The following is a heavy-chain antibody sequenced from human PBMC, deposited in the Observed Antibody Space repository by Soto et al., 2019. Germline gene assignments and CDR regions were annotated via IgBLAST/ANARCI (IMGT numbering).Heavy chain of an antibody. CDR2: IILILGIA. CDR1: GGTFSTYT. D-gene: IGHD6-13*01. V-gene: IGHV1-69*02. Sequence: VQLVQSGAEVKKPGSSVKVSCKASGGTFSTYTINWVRQAPGQGLEWMGRIILILGIANYAQKFQGRVTITADEXTXXAYMELSRRRAEDTAVYYCARRAAATGTEAPGMDAWGQGTTVTVSS. J-gene: IGHJ6*02. CDR3: ARRAAATGTEAPGMDA.